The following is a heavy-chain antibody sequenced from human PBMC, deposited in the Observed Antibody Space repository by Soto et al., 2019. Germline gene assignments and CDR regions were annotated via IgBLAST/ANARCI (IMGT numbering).Heavy chain of an antibody. CDR1: GGSFSGYF. J-gene: IGHJ6*02. Sequence: PSETLSLTCTVYGGSFSGYFWSWSRQPPGKGLEWIGEINHSGSTNYNPSLRSRVIISVDTSKNQFSLKLSSVSADDTAVYFCAKDRGSPDYYNGMDVWGQGTTVTVSS. CDR3: AKDRGSPDYYNGMDV. D-gene: IGHD1-26*01. V-gene: IGHV4-34*01. CDR2: INHSGST.